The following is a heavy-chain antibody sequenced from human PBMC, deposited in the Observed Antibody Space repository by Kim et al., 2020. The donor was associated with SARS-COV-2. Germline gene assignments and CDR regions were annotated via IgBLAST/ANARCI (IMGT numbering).Heavy chain of an antibody. CDR3: ARARTTMIVVVMYFDY. J-gene: IGHJ4*02. D-gene: IGHD3-22*01. CDR2: IYYSGST. Sequence: SETLSLTCTVSGGSISSGGYYWSWIRQHPGKGLEWIGYIYYSGSTYYNPSLKSRVTISVDTSKNQFSLKLSSVTAADTAVYYCARARTTMIVVVMYFDYWGQGTLVTVSS. CDR1: GGSISSGGYY. V-gene: IGHV4-31*03.